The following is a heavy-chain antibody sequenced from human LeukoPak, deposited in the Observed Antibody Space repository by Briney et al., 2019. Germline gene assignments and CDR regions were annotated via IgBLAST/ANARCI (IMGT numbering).Heavy chain of an antibody. D-gene: IGHD5-24*01. CDR3: AKGAWLDY. Sequence: GGSLRLSCAASGFTFNTYDMTWVRQAPGKGLEWVTVILRSGGSTYYADSVKGRFTISRDNSKNTLSLEMTSLRAEDTAVYYCAKGAWLDYWGQGTLVTVSS. J-gene: IGHJ4*02. CDR1: GFTFNTYD. CDR2: ILRSGGST. V-gene: IGHV3-23*01.